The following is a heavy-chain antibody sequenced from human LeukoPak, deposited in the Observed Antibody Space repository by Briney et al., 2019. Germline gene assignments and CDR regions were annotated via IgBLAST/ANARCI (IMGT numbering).Heavy chain of an antibody. J-gene: IGHJ3*02. CDR3: AKDRSSGWPSAFDI. V-gene: IGHV3-30*02. D-gene: IGHD6-19*01. Sequence: PGGSLRLSCAASGFTFSSYGMHWVRQAPGKGLEWLAFIRYDGSNKYYADSVNGRFTISRDNSKNTLYLQMNSLRAEDTAVYYCAKDRSSGWPSAFDIWGQGTMVTVSS. CDR1: GFTFSSYG. CDR2: IRYDGSNK.